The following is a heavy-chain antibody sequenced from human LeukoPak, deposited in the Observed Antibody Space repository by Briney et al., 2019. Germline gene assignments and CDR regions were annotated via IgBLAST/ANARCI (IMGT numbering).Heavy chain of an antibody. J-gene: IGHJ6*03. CDR3: ARDQPSYCSSTSCPMHYYYMDV. CDR1: GFTFSSYA. V-gene: IGHV3-23*01. Sequence: GGSLRLSCAASGFTFSSYAMSWVRQAPGKGLEWVSAISGSGGSTYYADSVKGRFTISRDNAKNSLYLQMNSLRAEDTAVYYCARDQPSYCSSTSCPMHYYYMDVWGKGTTVTVSS. CDR2: ISGSGGST. D-gene: IGHD2-2*01.